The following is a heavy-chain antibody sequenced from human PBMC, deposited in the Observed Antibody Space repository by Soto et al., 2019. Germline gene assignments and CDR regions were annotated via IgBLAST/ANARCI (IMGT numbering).Heavy chain of an antibody. V-gene: IGHV1-69*13. CDR2: IIPIFGTA. CDR1: GGTFSSCA. CDR3: ARDRRGNWNYSRLYYYYGMDV. J-gene: IGHJ6*02. D-gene: IGHD1-7*01. Sequence: GAPVKVSCKACGGTFSSCAISCVRRAPGQGLEWMGGIIPIFGTANYAQKFQGRVTITADESTSTAYMELSSLRSEDTAVYYCARDRRGNWNYSRLYYYYGMDVWGQGTTVTVSS.